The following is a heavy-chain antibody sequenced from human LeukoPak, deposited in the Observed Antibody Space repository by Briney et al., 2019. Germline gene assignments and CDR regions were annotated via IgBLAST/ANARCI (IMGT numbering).Heavy chain of an antibody. J-gene: IGHJ4*02. CDR2: IGARGVTT. CDR1: GFTFSSYS. D-gene: IGHD3-16*01. Sequence: GSLRLSCAASGFTFSSYSMSWVRQAPGKGLEWVSVIGARGVTTSYADSVKGRFITSRDNSRNTVHLQMSSLRAEDTAVYFCAKAASAVTRYYEDWGQGTLVTVSS. V-gene: IGHV3-23*01. CDR3: AKAASAVTRYYED.